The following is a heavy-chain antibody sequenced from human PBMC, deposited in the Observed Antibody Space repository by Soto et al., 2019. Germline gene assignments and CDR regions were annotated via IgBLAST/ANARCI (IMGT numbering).Heavy chain of an antibody. CDR1: GYTXXXXX. V-gene: IGHV1-46*01. CDR2: INPSGGST. D-gene: IGHD6-19*01. CDR3: AIRAVAGTVPANFDY. J-gene: IGHJ4*02. Sequence: VXXGAEVXKPGASVKVSCKASGYTXXXXXXXXXRQAPGQGLEWMGIINPSGGSTSYAQKFQGXXXXXXXXXXXXXXXXXXXXXXEDTAVYYCAIRAVAGTVPANFDYWGQGTLVTVSS.